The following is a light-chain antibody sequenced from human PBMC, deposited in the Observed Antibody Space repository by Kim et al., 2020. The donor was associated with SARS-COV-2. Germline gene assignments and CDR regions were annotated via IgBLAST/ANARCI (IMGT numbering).Light chain of an antibody. CDR1: SLRSYY. CDR3: NSRDSSGNVA. V-gene: IGLV3-19*01. CDR2: GKN. J-gene: IGLJ2*01. Sequence: SSELTQDPAVSVALGQTVRITCQGDSLRSYYASWYQQKPGQAPVLVIYGKNNRPSGIPDRFSGSSSGNTASLTITGAQAEDEADYYCNSRDSSGNVAFGGGTQLTVL.